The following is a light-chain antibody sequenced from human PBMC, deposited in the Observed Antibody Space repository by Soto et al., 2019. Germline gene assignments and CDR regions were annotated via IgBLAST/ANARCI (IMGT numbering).Light chain of an antibody. V-gene: IGLV1-40*01. CDR2: GIT. J-gene: IGLJ1*01. Sequence: QSALTQPPSVSGAPGQRVTISCTGSSSNIGADYDVHWYQQLPGLAPKLLIYGITNRPSGVPDRFSGSKSDTSASLAITGLQAEDEADYYCQSYDRTLSGRVFGTGTKVTVL. CDR1: SSNIGADYD. CDR3: QSYDRTLSGRV.